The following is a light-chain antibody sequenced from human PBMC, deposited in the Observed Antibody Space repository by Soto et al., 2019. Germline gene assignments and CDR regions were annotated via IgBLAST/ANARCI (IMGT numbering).Light chain of an antibody. Sequence: EIVLTQSPGTLSLSPGERGTLSCRSSQSVSSSYLAWYQQKPGRAPRLLIYVASSRATGIPDRFSGSGSGTDFTLTISRLEPEDFAVYYCQQYGSSPVTFGQGTKVDI. V-gene: IGKV3-20*01. CDR2: VAS. CDR1: QSVSSSY. CDR3: QQYGSSPVT. J-gene: IGKJ1*01.